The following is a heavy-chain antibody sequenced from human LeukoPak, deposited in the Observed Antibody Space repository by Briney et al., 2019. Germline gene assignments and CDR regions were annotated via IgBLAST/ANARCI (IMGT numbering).Heavy chain of an antibody. CDR3: AADQGSGWYV. J-gene: IGHJ4*02. D-gene: IGHD6-19*01. CDR1: GFTFTSSA. CDR2: IVVGSGNT. V-gene: IGHV1-58*02. Sequence: ASVKVSCKASGFTFTSSAMQWVRQARGQRLEWIGWIVVGSGNTDYAQKFQERVTITRDMSTSTAYMELSSLRSEDTAVYYCAADQGSGWYVWGQGTLVTVSS.